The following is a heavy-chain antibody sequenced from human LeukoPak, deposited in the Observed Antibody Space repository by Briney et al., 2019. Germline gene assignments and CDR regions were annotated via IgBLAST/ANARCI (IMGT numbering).Heavy chain of an antibody. D-gene: IGHD5-12*01. J-gene: IGHJ4*02. V-gene: IGHV3-30*03. CDR3: ARGDSGYDYGFDN. Sequence: PGGSLRLSCAASGFMFSSYGMHWVRQTPGKGPEWVAVISFDGSRKYYGDSVRGRFTISRDTSKNTLYLQMSSLRPDDTAVYYCARGDSGYDYGFDNWGQGTLVTVSS. CDR2: ISFDGSRK. CDR1: GFMFSSYG.